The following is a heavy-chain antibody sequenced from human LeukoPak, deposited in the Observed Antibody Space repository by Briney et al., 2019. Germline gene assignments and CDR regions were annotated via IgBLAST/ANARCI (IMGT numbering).Heavy chain of an antibody. Sequence: GGSLRPSCAASGSTFSSYSMNWVRQAQGKGLEWVSSISSSSSYIYYADSVKGRFTISRDNAKNSLYLQMNSLRAEDTAVYYCARVGYYDSSGYDYWGQGTLVTVSS. CDR2: ISSSSSYI. V-gene: IGHV3-21*01. CDR1: GSTFSSYS. D-gene: IGHD3-22*01. J-gene: IGHJ4*02. CDR3: ARVGYYDSSGYDY.